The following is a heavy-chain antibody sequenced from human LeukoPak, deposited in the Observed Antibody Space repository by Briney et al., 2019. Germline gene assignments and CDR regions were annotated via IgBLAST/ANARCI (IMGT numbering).Heavy chain of an antibody. CDR3: ARGTQIWYYGSGSYFDY. V-gene: IGHV1-3*03. CDR2: INAGNGNT. Sequence: ASVKVSCKASGYTFTSYAMHWVRQAPGQRLEWMGWINAGNGNTKYSQEFQGRVTITRDTSASTAYMELSSLRSEDMAVYYCARGTQIWYYGSGSYFDYWGQGTLVTVSS. CDR1: GYTFTSYA. D-gene: IGHD3-10*01. J-gene: IGHJ4*02.